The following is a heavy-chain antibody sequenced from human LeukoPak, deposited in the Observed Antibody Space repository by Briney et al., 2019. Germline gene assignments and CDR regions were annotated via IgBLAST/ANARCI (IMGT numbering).Heavy chain of an antibody. J-gene: IGHJ3*02. V-gene: IGHV4-4*02. CDR2: IYYSGST. CDR3: ARDQGIAAAGIVGAFDI. CDR1: GGSISSSNW. Sequence: SGTLSLTCAVSGGSISSSNWWSWVRQPPGKGLEWIGEIYYSGSTYYDPSLKSRVTISVDTSKNQFSLKLSSVTAADTAVYYCARDQGIAAAGIVGAFDIWGQGTMVTVSS. D-gene: IGHD6-13*01.